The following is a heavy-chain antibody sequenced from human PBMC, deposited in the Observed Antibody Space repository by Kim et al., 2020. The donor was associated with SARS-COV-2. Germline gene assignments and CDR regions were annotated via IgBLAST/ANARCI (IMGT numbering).Heavy chain of an antibody. V-gene: IGHV6-1*01. Sequence: SQTLSLTCDISGDSVSSNSAAWNWIRQSPSRGLEWLGRTYYRSKWYTDYALSVKGRITINPDTSKNQFSLQLNSVTPEGTAVYYCARDRQRAGTGVDSWGQRTLVTVSS. CDR2: TYYRSKWYT. J-gene: IGHJ4*02. CDR3: ARDRQRAGTGVDS. D-gene: IGHD6-19*01. CDR1: GDSVSSNSAA.